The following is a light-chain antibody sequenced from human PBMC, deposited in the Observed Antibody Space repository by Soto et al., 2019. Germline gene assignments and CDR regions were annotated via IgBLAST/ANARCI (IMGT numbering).Light chain of an antibody. CDR1: QSVSSSY. J-gene: IGKJ4*01. V-gene: IGKV3-20*01. CDR2: GAS. Sequence: EIVLTQSPGTLSLSPGERATLSCRASQSVSSSYLAWYQQKPGQAPRLLIYGASSRATGIPDRFSGSGSGTDFTLTIRRLEPEDFAVYYCQQYDISPLTFGGGTKVEIK. CDR3: QQYDISPLT.